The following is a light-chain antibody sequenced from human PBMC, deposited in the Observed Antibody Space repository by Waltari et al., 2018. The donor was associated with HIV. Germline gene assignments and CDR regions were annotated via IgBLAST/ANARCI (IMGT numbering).Light chain of an antibody. CDR1: NIGTKN. J-gene: IGLJ1*01. CDR3: QVWDVTSDHFV. CDR2: DDV. Sequence: SYLLTQPPSVSVAPGQTARITCGGNNIGTKNVHSYRHNLGQAPVLVIYDDVGRPPVIPERLSGSNSGNTATLSITRVDGGDEAEYYCQVWDVTSDHFVFGPGTTVTVL. V-gene: IGLV3-21*02.